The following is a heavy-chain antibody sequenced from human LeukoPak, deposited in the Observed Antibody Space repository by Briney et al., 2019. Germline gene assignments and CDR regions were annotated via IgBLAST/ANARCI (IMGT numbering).Heavy chain of an antibody. CDR2: INHSGSA. V-gene: IGHV4-34*01. CDR1: GGSFSGYY. J-gene: IGHJ4*02. Sequence: SETLSLTCAVFGGSFSGYYWTWIRQAPGKGLEWIGQINHSGSANYNRSLKSRVNITIESSKNQFSLELNSVTGADSAMYYCATGKYDSSYYSGGWYYFDYWGQGTLVTVSS. CDR3: ATGKYDSSYYSGGWYYFDY. D-gene: IGHD3-22*01.